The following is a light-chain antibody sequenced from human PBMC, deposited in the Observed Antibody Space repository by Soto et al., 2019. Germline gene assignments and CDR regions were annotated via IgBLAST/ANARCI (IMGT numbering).Light chain of an antibody. CDR2: GAS. Sequence: EIAMTQSPATLSVSPGERATISCRASQSVGSNLAWYQQKPGQAPRLLIYGASTRATGIPARFSGSGSGTEFTLTISSLQSEDFAVYYCQQYNKWPPWTFGQGTKVDIK. CDR3: QQYNKWPPWT. V-gene: IGKV3-15*01. CDR1: QSVGSN. J-gene: IGKJ1*01.